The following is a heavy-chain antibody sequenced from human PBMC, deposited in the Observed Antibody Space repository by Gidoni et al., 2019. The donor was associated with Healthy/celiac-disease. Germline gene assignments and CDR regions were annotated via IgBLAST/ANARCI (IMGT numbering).Heavy chain of an antibody. CDR1: GGSFSGYY. Sequence: QVQLQQWGAGLLKPSETLSLTGAVYGGSFSGYYWSWIRQPPGKGLEWLGEINHSGSNHYNPSLKSRVTISVDTSKNQFSLKLSSVTAADTAVYYCARGDYYYYDSSGYGYWGQGTLVTVSS. V-gene: IGHV4-34*01. D-gene: IGHD3-22*01. CDR2: INHSGSN. J-gene: IGHJ4*02. CDR3: ARGDYYYYDSSGYGY.